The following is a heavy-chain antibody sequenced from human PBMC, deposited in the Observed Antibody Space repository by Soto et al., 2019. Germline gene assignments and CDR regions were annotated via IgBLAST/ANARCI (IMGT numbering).Heavy chain of an antibody. CDR2: IRIKANNYAT. CDR3: SRQWGWYEGYYYGMDV. Sequence: HPGGSLRLSCAASGFTFSGSAIHWVRQASGKGLEWVGRIRIKANNYATAYAASVKGRFTISRDDSKNTAYLQMNSLKTEDTAVYYXSRQWGWYEGYYYGMDVWGQGTTVTVSS. CDR1: GFTFSGSA. V-gene: IGHV3-73*01. D-gene: IGHD6-19*01. J-gene: IGHJ6*02.